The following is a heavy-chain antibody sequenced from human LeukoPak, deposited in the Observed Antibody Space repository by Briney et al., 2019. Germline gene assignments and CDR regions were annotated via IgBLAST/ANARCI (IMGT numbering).Heavy chain of an antibody. CDR2: IRYDGSNE. CDR3: ARAVGQQLVHKRWIAMDAFDI. J-gene: IGHJ3*02. V-gene: IGHV3-30*02. Sequence: GGSLRLSCAASGFTFSSYGMHWVRQAPGKGLEWVSFIRYDGSNEYYADSVRGRFTISRDNAKNSLYLQMNSLRAEDTAVYYCARAVGQQLVHKRWIAMDAFDIWGQGTMVTVSS. CDR1: GFTFSSYG. D-gene: IGHD6-13*01.